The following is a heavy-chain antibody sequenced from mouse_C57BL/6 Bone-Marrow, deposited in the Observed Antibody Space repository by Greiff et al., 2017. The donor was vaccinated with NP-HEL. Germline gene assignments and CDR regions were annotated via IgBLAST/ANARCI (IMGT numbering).Heavy chain of an antibody. D-gene: IGHD3-2*01. CDR3: ARGRQPDD. V-gene: IGHV1-26*01. CDR2: INPNNGGT. CDR1: GYTFTDYY. J-gene: IGHJ2*01. Sequence: EVQLQQSGPELVKPGASVKISCKASGYTFTDYYMNWVKQSHGQSLEWIGDINPNNGGTSYNQKFKGKATLTVDKSSSTAYMELRSLTSEDSAVYYCARGRQPDDWGQGTTLTVSS.